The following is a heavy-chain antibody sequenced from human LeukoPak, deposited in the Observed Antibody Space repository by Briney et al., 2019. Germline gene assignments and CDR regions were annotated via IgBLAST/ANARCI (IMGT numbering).Heavy chain of an antibody. CDR1: GFTFSNYW. CDR3: AREEDTAMVVYYYYYMDV. V-gene: IGHV3-74*01. CDR2: INNDGGGT. D-gene: IGHD5-18*01. Sequence: GGSLRLSCTASGFTFSNYWIHWVRQPPGKGLVWVSRINNDGGGTIYADSVKGRFTISRDNAKNSLYLQMNSLRAEDTAVYYCAREEDTAMVVYYYYYMDVWGKETTVTVSS. J-gene: IGHJ6*03.